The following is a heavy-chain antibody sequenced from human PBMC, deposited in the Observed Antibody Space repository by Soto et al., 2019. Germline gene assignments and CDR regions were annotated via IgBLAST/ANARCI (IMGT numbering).Heavy chain of an antibody. D-gene: IGHD3-22*01. J-gene: IGHJ6*02. CDR2: IIPIFGTA. V-gene: IGHV1-69*13. Sequence: SVKVSCKASGGTFSSYAISWVRQAPGQGLEWMGGIIPIFGTANYAQKFQGRVTITADESTSTAYMELSSLRSEDTAVYYCAAYYYDSSGYYDYYYYYGIDVWGQGTTVTVSS. CDR3: AAYYYDSSGYYDYYYYYGIDV. CDR1: GGTFSSYA.